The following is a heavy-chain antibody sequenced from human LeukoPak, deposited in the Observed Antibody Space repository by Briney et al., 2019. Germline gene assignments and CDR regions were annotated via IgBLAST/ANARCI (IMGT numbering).Heavy chain of an antibody. Sequence: GGSLKLSCAASGFSFSSYAMSWVRQAPGKGLEWVSSISGSGDNTYYAESVKGRFTISRDNYKNTLFLQMNSLRAEDTAVYYCAMMQSGSYYSALQKYFDYWGQGTLVTVSS. J-gene: IGHJ4*02. CDR1: GFSFSSYA. CDR2: ISGSGDNT. D-gene: IGHD3-10*01. CDR3: AMMQSGSYYSALQKYFDY. V-gene: IGHV3-23*01.